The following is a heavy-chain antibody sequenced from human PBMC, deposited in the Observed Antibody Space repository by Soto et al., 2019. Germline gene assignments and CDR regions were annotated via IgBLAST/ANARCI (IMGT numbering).Heavy chain of an antibody. D-gene: IGHD6-13*01. Sequence: SETLSLTCTVSGGSISSSSYYWGWIRQPPGKGLEWIGSIYYSGSTYYNPSLKSRVTISVDTSKNQFSLKLSSVTAADTAVYYCARDSWYFDYWGQGTLVTVSS. CDR2: IYYSGST. J-gene: IGHJ4*02. CDR3: ARDSWYFDY. CDR1: GGSISSSSYY. V-gene: IGHV4-39*02.